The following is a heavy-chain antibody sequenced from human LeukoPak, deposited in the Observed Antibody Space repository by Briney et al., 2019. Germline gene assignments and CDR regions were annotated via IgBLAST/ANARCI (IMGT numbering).Heavy chain of an antibody. CDR1: GFTFSDYY. J-gene: IGHJ2*01. V-gene: IGHV3-11*01. Sequence: GGSLRLSCAASGFTFSDYYMTWIRQAPGKGLEWVSYIRSGGTTIYYADSVKGRFTISRDNAKNSLYLQMNSLRAEDTAVYFCARIPAWLGAFGYFDVWGRGTLVTVS. CDR3: ARIPAWLGAFGYFDV. CDR2: IRSGGTTI. D-gene: IGHD3-10*01.